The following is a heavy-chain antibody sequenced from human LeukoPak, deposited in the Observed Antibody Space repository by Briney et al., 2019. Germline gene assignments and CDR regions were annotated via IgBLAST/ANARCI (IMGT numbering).Heavy chain of an antibody. CDR3: ARGLYDYVWGSYRN. J-gene: IGHJ4*02. D-gene: IGHD3-16*02. CDR1: GGSISSGY. Sequence: SETLSLTCTVSGGSISSGYWSWIRQPPGKGLEWIGYIYYSGSTNYNPSLKSRVTISVDTSKNQFSLKLTSVTAADPAVYYCARGLYDYVWGSYRNWGQGTLVTVSS. V-gene: IGHV4-59*01. CDR2: IYYSGST.